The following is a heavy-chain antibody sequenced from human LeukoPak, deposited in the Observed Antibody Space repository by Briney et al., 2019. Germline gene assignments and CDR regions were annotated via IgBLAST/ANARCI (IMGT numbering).Heavy chain of an antibody. D-gene: IGHD4-11*01. Sequence: GGSLRLSCAASGFTFSNYWIHWVRQASGKGLVWVSRIKSDGSTTSYADSVKGRFTISRDNAKNTLYLQMNSLRAEDTAVYYRGRGNNYAMDVWGQGTTVTVSS. J-gene: IGHJ6*02. CDR2: IKSDGSTT. V-gene: IGHV3-74*01. CDR3: GRGNNYAMDV. CDR1: GFTFSNYW.